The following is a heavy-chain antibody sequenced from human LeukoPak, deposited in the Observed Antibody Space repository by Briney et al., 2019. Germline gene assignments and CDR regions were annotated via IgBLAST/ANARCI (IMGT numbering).Heavy chain of an antibody. Sequence: SETLSLTCTVSGGPISSYYWSWVRQPPGKGLEWIGYIYYSGSTNYNPSLKSRVTISVDTSKNQFSLKLSSVTAADTAVYYCARDCCSSSPTHNWFDPWGQGTLVTVSS. CDR2: IYYSGST. CDR1: GGPISSYY. J-gene: IGHJ5*02. D-gene: IGHD6-6*01. V-gene: IGHV4-59*01. CDR3: ARDCCSSSPTHNWFDP.